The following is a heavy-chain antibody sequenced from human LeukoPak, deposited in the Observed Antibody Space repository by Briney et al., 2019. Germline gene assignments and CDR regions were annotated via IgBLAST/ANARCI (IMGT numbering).Heavy chain of an antibody. J-gene: IGHJ4*02. V-gene: IGHV3-9*01. CDR2: ISWNSGSI. Sequence: GGSLRLSCAASGFTFSSYAMSWVRQAPGKGLEWVSGISWNSGSIGYADSVKGRFTISRDNAKNSLYLQMNSLRAEDTALYYCAKDIKWEPYYFDYWGQGTLVTVSS. CDR3: AKDIKWEPYYFDY. D-gene: IGHD1-26*01. CDR1: GFTFSSYA.